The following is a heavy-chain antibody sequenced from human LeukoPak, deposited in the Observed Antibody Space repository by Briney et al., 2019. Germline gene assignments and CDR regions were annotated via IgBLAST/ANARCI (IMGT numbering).Heavy chain of an antibody. CDR1: GYTFTGYY. CDR3: AYYDYVWGSYRDSP. V-gene: IGHV1-2*02. D-gene: IGHD3-16*02. J-gene: IGHJ5*02. CDR2: INPNSGGT. Sequence: ASVRVSCKASGYTFTGYYMHWVRQAPGQGLEWMGWINPNSGGTNYAQKFQGRVTMTRDTSISTAYMELSRLRSDDTAVYYCAYYDYVWGSYRDSPWGQGTLVTVSS.